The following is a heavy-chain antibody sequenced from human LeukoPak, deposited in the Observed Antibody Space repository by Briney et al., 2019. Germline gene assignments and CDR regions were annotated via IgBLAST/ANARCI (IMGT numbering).Heavy chain of an antibody. J-gene: IGHJ4*02. CDR2: IWYDGSNK. CDR1: GFTFSNYG. CDR3: ARAGDYGGNSGVY. Sequence: PGGSLRLSCAASGFTFSNYGMTWVRQAPGKGLEWVAVIWYDGSNKYYADSVKGRFTISRDNSKNTLYLQMNSLRAEDTAVYYCARAGDYGGNSGVYWGQGTLVTVSS. V-gene: IGHV3-33*08. D-gene: IGHD4-23*01.